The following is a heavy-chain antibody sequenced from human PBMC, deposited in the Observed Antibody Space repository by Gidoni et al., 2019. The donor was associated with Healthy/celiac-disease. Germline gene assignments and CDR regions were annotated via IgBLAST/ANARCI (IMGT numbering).Heavy chain of an antibody. V-gene: IGHV2-5*02. CDR1: GFSLSTSGVG. Sequence: QITLKESGPTLVKPTQTLTLTCTFSGFSLSTSGVGVVWIRQPPGKALEWLALIYWDDDKRYSPSLKSRLTITKDTSKNQVVLTMTNMDPVDTATYYCAHKRYTCSGGSCYSLVDYWGQGTLVTVSS. D-gene: IGHD2-15*01. CDR3: AHKRYTCSGGSCYSLVDY. CDR2: IYWDDDK. J-gene: IGHJ4*02.